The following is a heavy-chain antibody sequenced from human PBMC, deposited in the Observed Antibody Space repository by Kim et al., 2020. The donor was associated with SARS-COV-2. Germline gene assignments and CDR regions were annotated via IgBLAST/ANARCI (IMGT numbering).Heavy chain of an antibody. CDR3: ARSGPTEWGGFDV. CDR2: ISGSGDST. CDR1: GFTFSSHA. V-gene: IGHV3-23*01. D-gene: IGHD3-3*01. Sequence: GGSLRLSCAGSGFTFSSHAMSWVRQGPGKGLEWVSTISGSGDSTFYADSVRGRFTISRDKSRNTLYLQMNSLRVEDSALYYCARSGPTEWGGFDVWGQGTLVTVAS. J-gene: IGHJ3*01.